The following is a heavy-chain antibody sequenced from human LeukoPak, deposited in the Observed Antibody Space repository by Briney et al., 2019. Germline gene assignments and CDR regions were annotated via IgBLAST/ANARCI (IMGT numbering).Heavy chain of an antibody. CDR1: GYTFTSYD. D-gene: IGHD3-10*01. CDR2: MNPNSGDT. Sequence: ASVKVSCKASGYTFTSYDINWVRQVTGQGLEWMGWMNPNSGDTGYPQKFQGRVTMTRDTSITTAYMELGSLRSEDTAVYYCARSGFGSGISFDLWGQGTLVTVSS. V-gene: IGHV1-8*01. J-gene: IGHJ5*02. CDR3: ARSGFGSGISFDL.